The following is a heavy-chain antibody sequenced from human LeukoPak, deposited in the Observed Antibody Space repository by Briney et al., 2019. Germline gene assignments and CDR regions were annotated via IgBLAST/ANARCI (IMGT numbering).Heavy chain of an antibody. CDR1: GDSISGYY. CDR3: ARSYSGIPYYFDY. Sequence: HPSETLSLTCTVSGDSISGYYWSWIRQPPGKGLEWIGNIYHSGSTNYSPSLKSRVTISVDTSKNQFSLKLSSVTAADTAVYYCARSYSGIPYYFDYWGQGTLVTVSS. CDR2: IYHSGST. J-gene: IGHJ4*02. V-gene: IGHV4-59*01. D-gene: IGHD1-26*01.